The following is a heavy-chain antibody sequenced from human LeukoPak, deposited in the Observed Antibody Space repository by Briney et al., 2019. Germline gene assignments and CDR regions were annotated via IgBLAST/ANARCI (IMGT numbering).Heavy chain of an antibody. CDR1: GFTFSDYY. Sequence: GGSLRLSCAASGFTFSDYYMSWIRQAPGKGLEWVSSISSSSSYIYYADSVKGRFTISRDNAKNSLYLQMNSLRAEDTAVYYCARDRSDNEYSYGAFDYWGQGTLVTVSS. V-gene: IGHV3-11*06. J-gene: IGHJ4*02. CDR2: ISSSSSYI. D-gene: IGHD5-18*01. CDR3: ARDRSDNEYSYGAFDY.